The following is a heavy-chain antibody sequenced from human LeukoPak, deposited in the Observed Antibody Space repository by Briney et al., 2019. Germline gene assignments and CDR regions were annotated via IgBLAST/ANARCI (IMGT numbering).Heavy chain of an antibody. CDR1: GGSFSGYY. D-gene: IGHD2-2*01. Sequence: SETLSLTCAVYGGSFSGYYWSWIRQPPGKGLEWIGEINHSGSTNSNPSLKSRVTISVDTSKNQFSLKLSSVTAADTAVYYCARGIVVVPAAIGLDVWGQGTTVTVSS. V-gene: IGHV4-34*01. J-gene: IGHJ6*02. CDR3: ARGIVVVPAAIGLDV. CDR2: INHSGST.